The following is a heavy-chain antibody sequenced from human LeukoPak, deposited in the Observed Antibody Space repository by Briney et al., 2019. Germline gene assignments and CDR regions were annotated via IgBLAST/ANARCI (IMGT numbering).Heavy chain of an antibody. D-gene: IGHD3/OR15-3a*01. CDR2: IYYIGST. Sequence: PSETLSLTCTVSGGSISSYYWSWIRQPPGKGLEWIGYIYYIGSTNYNPSLKSRVIISVDTSKNQFSLKLSSVTAADTAVHYCARSHSVWTSFDYWGQGTLVTVSS. CDR1: GGSISSYY. J-gene: IGHJ4*02. V-gene: IGHV4-59*01. CDR3: ARSHSVWTSFDY.